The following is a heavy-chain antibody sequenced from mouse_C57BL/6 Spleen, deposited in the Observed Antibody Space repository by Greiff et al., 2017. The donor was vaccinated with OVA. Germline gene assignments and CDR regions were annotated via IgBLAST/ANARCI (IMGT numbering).Heavy chain of an antibody. V-gene: IGHV5-17*01. J-gene: IGHJ3*01. CDR2: ISSGSSTI. CDR1: GFTFSDYG. Sequence: EVKLQESGGGLVKPGGSLKLSCAASGFTFSDYGMHWVRQAPEKGLEWVAYISSGSSTIYYADTVKGRFTISRDNAKNTLFLQMTSLRSEDTAMYYCARDGSGGFAYWGQGTLVTVSA. D-gene: IGHD1-1*01. CDR3: ARDGSGGFAY.